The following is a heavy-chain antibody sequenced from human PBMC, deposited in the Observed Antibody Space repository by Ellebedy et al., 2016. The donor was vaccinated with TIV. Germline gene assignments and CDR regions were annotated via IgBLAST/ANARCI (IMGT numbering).Heavy chain of an antibody. Sequence: GGSLRLSXAASGFTFSSYAMSWVRQAPGKGLEWVANIKQDGSEKYYVDSVKGRFTISRDNAKNSLYLQMNSLRVEDTAVYYCARDIGWLPPTDWGQGTLVTVSS. CDR1: GFTFSSYA. CDR3: ARDIGWLPPTD. V-gene: IGHV3-7*01. J-gene: IGHJ4*02. D-gene: IGHD5-24*01. CDR2: IKQDGSEK.